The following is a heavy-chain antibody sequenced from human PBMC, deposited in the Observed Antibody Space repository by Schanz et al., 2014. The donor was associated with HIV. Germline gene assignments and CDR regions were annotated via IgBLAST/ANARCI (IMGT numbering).Heavy chain of an antibody. D-gene: IGHD5-12*01. V-gene: IGHV3-23*01. J-gene: IGHJ4*02. CDR1: GFTFSSYA. CDR3: AKGLTIWLQPPFDY. Sequence: EVQLLESGGGLVQPGGSLRLSCAASGFTFSSYAISWVRQAPGKGLEWVSTISGSGGSPYYADSVKGRFTISRDNSKNTLYLQMNSLRAEDTAVYYCAKGLTIWLQPPFDYWGQGAQVTVSS. CDR2: ISGSGGSP.